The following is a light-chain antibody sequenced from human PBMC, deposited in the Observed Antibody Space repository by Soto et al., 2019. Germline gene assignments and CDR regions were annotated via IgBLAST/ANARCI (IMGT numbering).Light chain of an antibody. Sequence: DIQMTQSPSTLSASVGDRVTITFRASQSIGTWMAWYQQKPGKAPKLLIYQASRLESGVPSRFSGRGSGTEFTLTISSLQPDDFTTYYCQQYNTYWTFGQGTKVDIK. J-gene: IGKJ1*01. V-gene: IGKV1-5*03. CDR2: QAS. CDR3: QQYNTYWT. CDR1: QSIGTW.